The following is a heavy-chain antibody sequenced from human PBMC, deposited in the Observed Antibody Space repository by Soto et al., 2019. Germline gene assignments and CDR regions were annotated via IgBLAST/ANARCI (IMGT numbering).Heavy chain of an antibody. CDR2: VTANGGST. CDR3: ASLGVGDWANYYYYYGMDV. J-gene: IGHJ6*02. Sequence: EVQLLESGGGFVQPGGSLRLSCAATGFTISVYGMTWVREAPGKGLEWVSAVTANGGSTYSADSVKARFTTSRDNSKDTLFLQMNSLRAAATAVYYCASLGVGDWANYYYYYGMDVWGQGTTVTVSS. CDR1: GFTISVYG. V-gene: IGHV3-23*01. D-gene: IGHD2-21*02.